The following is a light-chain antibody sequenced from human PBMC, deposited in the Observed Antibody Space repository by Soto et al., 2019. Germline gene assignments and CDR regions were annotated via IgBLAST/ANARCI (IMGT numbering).Light chain of an antibody. CDR2: DVS. J-gene: IGLJ1*01. CDR3: CSYEVTFYV. V-gene: IGLV2-11*01. Sequence: QSALTQPRSVSGSPGQSVTISCTGPSIDVGGSNYVSWYQQHPGKAPKLMIYDVSERPSGVPDRFSGSKSGNTASLTISGLQTEDEADYYCCSYEVTFYVFGNGTKFTV. CDR1: SIDVGGSNY.